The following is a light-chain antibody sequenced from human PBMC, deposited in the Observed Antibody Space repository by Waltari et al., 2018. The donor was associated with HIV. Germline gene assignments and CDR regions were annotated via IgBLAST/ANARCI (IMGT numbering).Light chain of an antibody. Sequence: EIVLTQSPGTLSLSPGERATLSCRASQSVSSSYLAWYQQKPGQAPRLLIYGASSRTTGIPDRFSGSGSGTDFTLTISRLELEDFAVYYCHQYGSSPRTFGGGTKVESK. CDR3: HQYGSSPRT. V-gene: IGKV3-20*01. J-gene: IGKJ4*01. CDR2: GAS. CDR1: QSVSSSY.